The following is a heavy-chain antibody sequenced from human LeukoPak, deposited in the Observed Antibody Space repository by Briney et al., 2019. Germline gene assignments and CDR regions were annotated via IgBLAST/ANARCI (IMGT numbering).Heavy chain of an antibody. D-gene: IGHD2-15*01. CDR2: IKQDGSEK. CDR3: ARDPHSGPFDY. J-gene: IGHJ4*02. CDR1: GFTFSSYW. Sequence: GGSLRLSCGASGFTFSSYWMSWVRQAAGKGLEWVANIKQDGSEKYYVDSVKGRFTISRDNAKNSLFLQMNSLRAEDTAVYYCARDPHSGPFDYWGQGTLVTASS. V-gene: IGHV3-7*01.